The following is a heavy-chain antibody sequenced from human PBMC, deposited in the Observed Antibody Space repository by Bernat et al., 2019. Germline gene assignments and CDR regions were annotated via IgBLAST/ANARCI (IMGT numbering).Heavy chain of an antibody. CDR2: ISSSDNTI. Sequence: EVQLVDSGGGLVQPGGSLRLSCAASGFTLSIYEMNWVRQAPGKGLEWVSYISSSDNTIYYADSVKGRFTISRDNAKNSLFLQMNSLRVEDTAVYSCARGPGQNWYFDLWGRGTLVTVYS. CDR1: GFTLSIYE. D-gene: IGHD7-27*01. CDR3: ARGPGQNWYFDL. V-gene: IGHV3-48*03. J-gene: IGHJ2*01.